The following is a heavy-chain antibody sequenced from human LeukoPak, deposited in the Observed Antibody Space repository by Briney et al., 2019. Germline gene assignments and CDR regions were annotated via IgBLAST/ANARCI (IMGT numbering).Heavy chain of an antibody. Sequence: GGSLRLSCAASGFTFSSYAMSWVRQAPGKGLEWVAVISYDGSNKYYADSVKGRFTISRDNSKNTLYLQMNSLRAEDTAVYYCAKLSARGSTSCCPYWGQGTLVTVSS. CDR1: GFTFSSYA. J-gene: IGHJ4*02. D-gene: IGHD2-2*01. V-gene: IGHV3-30-3*02. CDR3: AKLSARGSTSCCPY. CDR2: ISYDGSNK.